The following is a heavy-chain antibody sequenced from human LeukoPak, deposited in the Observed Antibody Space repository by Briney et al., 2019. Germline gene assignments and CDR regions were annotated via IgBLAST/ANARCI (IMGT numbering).Heavy chain of an antibody. CDR3: ARDSDLTGYFSRFYYGLVV. V-gene: IGHV4-4*02. Sequence: LETLSLTCAVSGHSITSNNWWSWVRQPPGKGLEWIGEVYHSGSTNYHPSLKSRVTITVDKSNNQFSLKLTSVTAADTAVYYCARDSDLTGYFSRFYYGLVVWGKGTTVTVSS. CDR2: VYHSGST. J-gene: IGHJ6*04. CDR1: GHSITSNNW. D-gene: IGHD3-9*01.